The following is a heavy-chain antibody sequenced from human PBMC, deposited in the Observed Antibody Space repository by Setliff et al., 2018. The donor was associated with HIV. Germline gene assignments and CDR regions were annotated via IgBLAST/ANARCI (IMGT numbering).Heavy chain of an antibody. Sequence: KSSETLSLTCTVSGGSINSTSYYWGWIRQPPGNGLEWIGSIYHTGSTYYKPSLKSRVTISVDTSKNQFSLKPSSVTAADTAVYYCAREDYYYYGMDVWGQGTTVTVSS. CDR2: IYHTGST. J-gene: IGHJ6*02. CDR1: GGSINSTSYY. V-gene: IGHV4-39*02. CDR3: AREDYYYYGMDV.